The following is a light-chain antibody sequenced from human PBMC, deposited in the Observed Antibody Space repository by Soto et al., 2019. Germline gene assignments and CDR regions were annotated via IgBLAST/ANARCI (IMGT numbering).Light chain of an antibody. CDR1: QSVSSSY. J-gene: IGKJ1*01. Sequence: EIVLTQSPGTLSLSPGERATLSCRASQSVSSSYLARDQKKPGQAPRLLIYGASSRATGIPDRFSGSGSGTDFTLTISRLEHEDFALYYCEQYGSSSWTVGRGTKGEIK. CDR3: EQYGSSSWT. V-gene: IGKV3-20*01. CDR2: GAS.